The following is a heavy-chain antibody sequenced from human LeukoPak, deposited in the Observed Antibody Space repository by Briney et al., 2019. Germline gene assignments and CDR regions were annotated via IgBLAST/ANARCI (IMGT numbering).Heavy chain of an antibody. J-gene: IGHJ4*02. V-gene: IGHV3-23*01. Sequence: GGSLRLSCAASGFTFNSYAMSWVRQAPGKGLEWVSTISGSGGTTYYADSVKGRFTISRDNSKNTLYLQMNSLRAEDTAVYYCARDGHYDSSGYPLDYWGQGTLVTVSS. CDR1: GFTFNSYA. CDR3: ARDGHYDSSGYPLDY. CDR2: ISGSGGTT. D-gene: IGHD3-22*01.